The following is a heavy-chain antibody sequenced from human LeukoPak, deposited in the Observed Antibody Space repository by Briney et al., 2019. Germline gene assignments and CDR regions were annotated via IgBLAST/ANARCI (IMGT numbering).Heavy chain of an antibody. CDR1: GGSVSSGSYY. J-gene: IGHJ4*02. CDR2: IYYSGST. CDR3: ARQANHCSSTSCYVSFDY. V-gene: IGHV4-61*01. Sequence: SETLSLTCTVSGGSVSSGSYYWSWIRQPPGKGLEWIGYIYYSGSTNYNPSLKSRVTISVDTSKNQFSLKLSSVTAADTAVYYCARQANHCSSTSCYVSFDYWGQGTLVTVSS. D-gene: IGHD2-2*01.